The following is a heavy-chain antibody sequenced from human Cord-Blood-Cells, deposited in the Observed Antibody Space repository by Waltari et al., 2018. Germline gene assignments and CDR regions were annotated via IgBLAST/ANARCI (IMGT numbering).Heavy chain of an antibody. CDR1: GYTFTGYY. CDR2: INPNSGGT. V-gene: IGHV1-2*02. Sequence: QVQLVQSGAEVKKPGASVKVSCKASGYTFTGYYMHWVRQAPGQGLEWMGWINPNSGGTNYEQKFQGRVTMTRDTSISTAYMELSRLRSDDTAVYYCARDYCSSTSCDDYWGQGTLVTVSS. D-gene: IGHD2-2*01. CDR3: ARDYCSSTSCDDY. J-gene: IGHJ4*02.